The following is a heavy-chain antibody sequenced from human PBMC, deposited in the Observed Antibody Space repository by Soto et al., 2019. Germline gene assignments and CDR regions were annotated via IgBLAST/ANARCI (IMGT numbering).Heavy chain of an antibody. D-gene: IGHD6-19*01. V-gene: IGHV1-3*01. CDR2: INAGNGNT. CDR3: ARAPSSGWYLSYYDGY. Sequence: ASVKVSCKASGYTFTSYAMHWVRQAPGQRLEWMGWINAGNGNTKYSQKFQGRVTITRDTSASTAYMELSSLRSEDTAVYYCARAPSSGWYLSYYDGYWGQGTLVTVSS. CDR1: GYTFTSYA. J-gene: IGHJ4*02.